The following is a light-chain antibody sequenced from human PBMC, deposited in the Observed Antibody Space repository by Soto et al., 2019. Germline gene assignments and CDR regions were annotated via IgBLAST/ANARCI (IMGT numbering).Light chain of an antibody. CDR3: QHYNEWPPQLT. J-gene: IGKJ4*01. V-gene: IGKV3-15*01. CDR1: QSVSSN. CDR2: GAS. Sequence: ETVMTQSPATLSLSPGERATLSCRASQSVSSNLAWYQQKLCQAPRLLSYGASTRATDIPARFSGSGSGTECTLTLSSLRPEDFAFYYCQHYNEWPPQLTFGGGTKVEIK.